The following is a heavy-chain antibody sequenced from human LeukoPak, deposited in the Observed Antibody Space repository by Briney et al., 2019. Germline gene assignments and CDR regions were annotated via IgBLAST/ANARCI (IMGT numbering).Heavy chain of an antibody. J-gene: IGHJ3*02. D-gene: IGHD6-13*01. CDR3: ARDWGSSWYGRDDAFDI. CDR1: GYTFTSYG. V-gene: IGHV1-18*01. Sequence: ASVKVSCKASGYTFTSYGISWVRQAPGQGLEWMGWISAYNGNTNYAQKLQGRVTMTTDTSTSTAYMGLRSLRSDDTAVYYCARDWGSSWYGRDDAFDIWGQGTMVTVSS. CDR2: ISAYNGNT.